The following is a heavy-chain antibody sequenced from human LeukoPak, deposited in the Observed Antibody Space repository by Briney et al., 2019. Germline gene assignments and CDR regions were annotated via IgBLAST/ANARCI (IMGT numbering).Heavy chain of an antibody. CDR1: GGSFSGYY. V-gene: IGHV4-34*01. CDR3: ARAFSAYYYDSSGYYFDY. CDR2: INHSGST. J-gene: IGHJ4*02. D-gene: IGHD3-22*01. Sequence: SGTLSLTCAVYGGSFSGYYWSWIRQPPGKGLEWIGEINHSGSTNYNPSLKSRVTISVDTSKNQFSLKLSSVTAADTAVYYCARAFSAYYYDSSGYYFDYWGQGTLVTVSS.